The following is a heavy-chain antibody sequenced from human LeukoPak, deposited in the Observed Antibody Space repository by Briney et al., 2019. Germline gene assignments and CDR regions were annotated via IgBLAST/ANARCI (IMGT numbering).Heavy chain of an antibody. V-gene: IGHV3-23*01. CDR2: ISGSGGST. J-gene: IGHJ4*02. CDR1: GFTFSSYA. Sequence: PGGSLRLSCAASGFTFSSYAMSWVRQAPGKGLERGSAISGSGGSTYYADSVKGRFTISRDNSKNTLYLQMNSLRAEDTAVYYCAKRGMTTIKEGFDYWGQGTLVTVSS. D-gene: IGHD5-24*01. CDR3: AKRGMTTIKEGFDY.